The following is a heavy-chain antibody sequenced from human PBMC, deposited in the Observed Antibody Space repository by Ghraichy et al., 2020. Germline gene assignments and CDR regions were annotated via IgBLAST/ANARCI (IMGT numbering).Heavy chain of an antibody. CDR3: ARDRDYDSSGRGLGAFDI. V-gene: IGHV3-33*01. D-gene: IGHD3-22*01. Sequence: GALRLSCAASGFTFSSYGMHWVRQAPGKGLEWVAVIWYDGSNKYYADSVKGRFTISRDNSKNTLYLQMNSLRAKDTAVYYCARDRDYDSSGRGLGAFDIWGQGTMVTVSS. CDR2: IWYDGSNK. J-gene: IGHJ3*02. CDR1: GFTFSSYG.